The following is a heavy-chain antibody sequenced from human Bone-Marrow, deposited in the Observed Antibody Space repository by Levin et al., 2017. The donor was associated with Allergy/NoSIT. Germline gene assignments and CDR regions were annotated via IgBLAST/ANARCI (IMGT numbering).Heavy chain of an antibody. V-gene: IGHV4-31*03. CDR3: ARTISQHNYGNYFDY. Sequence: ASETLSLTCTVSGGSISSAGYYWSWIRQHPGKGLEWIGYIYHSGSTYYNPSLKSRVTISVDTSKNQFSLNLSSATAADTAVYYCARTISQHNYGNYFDYWGQGTLVTVSS. J-gene: IGHJ4*02. CDR2: IYHSGST. CDR1: GGSISSAGYY. D-gene: IGHD5-18*01.